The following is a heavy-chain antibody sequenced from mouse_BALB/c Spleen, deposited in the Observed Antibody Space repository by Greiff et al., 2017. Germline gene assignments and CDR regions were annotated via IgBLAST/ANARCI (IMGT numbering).Heavy chain of an antibody. V-gene: IGHV3-2*02. Sequence: VQLQQSGPGLVKPSQSLSLTCTVTGYSITSDYAWNWIRQFPGNKLEWMGYISYSGSTSYNPSLKSRISITRDTSKNQFFLQLNSVTTEDTATYYCARRDYYYAMDYWGQGTSVTVSS. CDR1: GYSITSDYA. CDR2: ISYSGST. D-gene: IGHD3-3*01. J-gene: IGHJ4*01. CDR3: ARRDYYYAMDY.